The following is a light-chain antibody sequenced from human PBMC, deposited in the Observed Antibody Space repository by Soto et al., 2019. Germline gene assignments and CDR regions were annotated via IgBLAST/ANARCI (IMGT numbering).Light chain of an antibody. CDR3: QQRNVWPPVT. J-gene: IGKJ5*01. V-gene: IGKV3-11*01. Sequence: EIVLTHSPATPPFSPHNRATLSRRASPSVTNFLAWYQQKPGRAPRLLIYGAFNRATGIPARVSGSGSGTDFTLTISSLEPEDSAVYYCQQRNVWPPVTFGQGTRLEIK. CDR2: GAF. CDR1: PSVTNF.